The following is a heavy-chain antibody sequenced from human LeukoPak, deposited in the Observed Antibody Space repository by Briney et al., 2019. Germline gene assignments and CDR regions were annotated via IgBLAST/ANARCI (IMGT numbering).Heavy chain of an antibody. CDR1: GFTFSTYS. CDR2: ISSITTYI. D-gene: IGHD3-10*01. V-gene: IGHV3-21*06. Sequence: GGSLRLSCAASGFTFSTYSMHWVRQAPGKGLEWVSSISSITTYIYYSDSVKGRFTISRDNAKNSLYLQVNSLRPEDTAIYYCARGDPAYGSGSFDYWGQGTLVTVSS. CDR3: ARGDPAYGSGSFDY. J-gene: IGHJ4*02.